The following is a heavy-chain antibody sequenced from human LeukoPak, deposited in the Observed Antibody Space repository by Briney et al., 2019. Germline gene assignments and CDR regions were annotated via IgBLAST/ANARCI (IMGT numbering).Heavy chain of an antibody. CDR1: GYTFTGYY. V-gene: IGHV1-2*02. CDR2: INPNSGGT. D-gene: IGHD3-10*01. Sequence: ASVKVSCKSSGYTFTGYYMHWVRQAPGQGLEWMGWINPNSGGTNYAQNFQGRVTMTRDTSISTAYMELSRLRSDDTAVYYCATLWFGELFPAWGQGTLVTVSS. CDR3: ATLWFGELFPA. J-gene: IGHJ4*02.